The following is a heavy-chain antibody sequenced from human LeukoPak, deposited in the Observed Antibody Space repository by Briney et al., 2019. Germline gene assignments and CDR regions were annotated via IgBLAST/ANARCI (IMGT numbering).Heavy chain of an antibody. D-gene: IGHD2-21*02. CDR3: ARVDCGGDCNDAFDI. J-gene: IGHJ3*02. CDR2: IIPIFGTA. CDR1: GGTFSSYA. Sequence: ASVKVSCKASGGTFSSYAISWVRQAPGQGLEWMGGIIPIFGTANYAQKFQGRVTITTDESTSTAYMELSSLRSEDTAVYYCARVDCGGDCNDAFDIWGQGTMVTVSS. V-gene: IGHV1-69*05.